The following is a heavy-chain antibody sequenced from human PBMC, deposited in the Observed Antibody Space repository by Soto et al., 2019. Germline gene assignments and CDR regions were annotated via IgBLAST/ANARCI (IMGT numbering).Heavy chain of an antibody. CDR1: GGNFSSYA. D-gene: IGHD1-26*01. CDR2: IIPIFGTA. CDR3: ASVPYSGSYPGPP. Sequence: SVEFTCKASGGNFSSYAISWVRQAPGQGLEWMGGIIPIFGTANYAQKFQGRVTITADKSTSTAYMELSSLRSEDTAVYYCASVPYSGSYPGPPWGQGTLVTVS. V-gene: IGHV1-69*06. J-gene: IGHJ5*02.